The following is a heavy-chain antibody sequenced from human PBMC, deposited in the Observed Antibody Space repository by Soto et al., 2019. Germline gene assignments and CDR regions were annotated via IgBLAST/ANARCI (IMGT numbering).Heavy chain of an antibody. D-gene: IGHD2-15*01. J-gene: IGHJ4*02. V-gene: IGHV3-7*03. CDR2: IHQDGNQK. Sequence: SGGSLRLSCVVSGFTFSDYWMTWVRQAPGKGLEWMANIHQDGNQKHYADSVKGRFISSRDNTKNSVYLQMSNLRVEDTAFYYCVGGGHVVYWGQGTLVTVSS. CDR3: VGGGHVVY. CDR1: GFTFSDYW.